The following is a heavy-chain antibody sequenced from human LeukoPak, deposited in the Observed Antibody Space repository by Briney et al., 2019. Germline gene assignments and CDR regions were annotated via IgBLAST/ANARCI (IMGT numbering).Heavy chain of an antibody. Sequence: PGGSLRLSCAASGFTFSSYSMNWVRQAPGKGLEWASSISSSSSYIYYADSVKGRFTISRDNDKNSLYLQMNSLRAEDTAVYYCARGGSSSSHTDYWGQGTLVTVSS. CDR2: ISSSSSYI. D-gene: IGHD6-6*01. V-gene: IGHV3-21*01. CDR1: GFTFSSYS. J-gene: IGHJ4*02. CDR3: ARGGSSSSHTDY.